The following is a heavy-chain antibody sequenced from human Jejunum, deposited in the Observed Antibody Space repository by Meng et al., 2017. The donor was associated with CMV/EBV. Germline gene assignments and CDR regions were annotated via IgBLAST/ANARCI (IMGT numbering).Heavy chain of an antibody. CDR2: INHRGIT. J-gene: IGHJ4*02. Sequence: LSLTGAGYDGSFSGYYWTWIRQSPGKRLEWIGEINHRGITQYNPSLKSRVTISVDTSKNQLSLRLSSVTAADTAVYYCARESWIDGFWGQGTLVTVSS. V-gene: IGHV4-34*01. CDR3: ARESWIDGF. CDR1: DGSFSGYY. D-gene: IGHD1-1*01.